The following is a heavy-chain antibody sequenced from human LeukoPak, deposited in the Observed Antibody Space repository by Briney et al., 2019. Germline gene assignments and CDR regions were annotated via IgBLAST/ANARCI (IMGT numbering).Heavy chain of an antibody. CDR1: GFTFSSYA. CDR2: ISGSGGST. Sequence: PGGSLRLSCAASGFTFSSYAMSWVRQAPGKGLEWVSVISGSGGSTYYADSVKGRFTISRDNSKNTLYLQMNSLRAEDTAVYYCAKVNLLTYYYDSSGRGAFDIWGQGTMVTVSS. V-gene: IGHV3-23*01. D-gene: IGHD3-22*01. CDR3: AKVNLLTYYYDSSGRGAFDI. J-gene: IGHJ3*02.